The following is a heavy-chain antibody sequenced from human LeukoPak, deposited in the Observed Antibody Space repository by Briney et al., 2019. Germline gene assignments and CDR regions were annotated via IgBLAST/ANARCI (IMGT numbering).Heavy chain of an antibody. J-gene: IGHJ4*02. Sequence: HPGGSLRLSCAASGFTFSSYAMSWVRQAPGKGLEWVSTISGSGGSTYYADSVKGRFTISRDNSKNTLYLQMNSLRAEDTAVYYCAKIVRGWHFGPVDYCGQGTLVTVSS. V-gene: IGHV3-23*01. D-gene: IGHD6-19*01. CDR1: GFTFSSYA. CDR2: ISGSGGST. CDR3: AKIVRGWHFGPVDY.